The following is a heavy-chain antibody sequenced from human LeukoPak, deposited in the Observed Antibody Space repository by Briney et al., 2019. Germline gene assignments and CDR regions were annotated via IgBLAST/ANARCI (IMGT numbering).Heavy chain of an antibody. V-gene: IGHV3-48*01. CDR2: ISSRNTI. CDR3: ARVIENA. Sequence: GGSLRLSCAASGFTFRSYSMNWVRQAPGKGLEWVSYISSRNTIYYADSVKGRFTISRDDAQNTLYLQMNSLRAEDTAVYYCARVIENAWGQGTLVTVSS. CDR1: GFTFRSYS. D-gene: IGHD3-22*01. J-gene: IGHJ5*02.